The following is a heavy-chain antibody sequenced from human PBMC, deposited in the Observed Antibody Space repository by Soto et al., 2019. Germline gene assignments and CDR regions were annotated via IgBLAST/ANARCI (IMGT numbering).Heavy chain of an antibody. D-gene: IGHD6-6*01. CDR3: AKDTYSSSPYYMDV. J-gene: IGHJ6*03. Sequence: EVQLVESGGGLVQPGRSLRLSCAASGFTFDDYAMHWVRQVPGKGLEWVSGISWNSGNIGYADSVKGRFTSSRDNAKNSLYLQMNSLRVEDTALYYCAKDTYSSSPYYMDVWGKGTTVTVSS. CDR1: GFTFDDYA. CDR2: ISWNSGNI. V-gene: IGHV3-9*01.